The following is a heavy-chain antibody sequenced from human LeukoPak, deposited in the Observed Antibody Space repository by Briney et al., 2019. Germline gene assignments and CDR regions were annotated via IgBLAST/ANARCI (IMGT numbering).Heavy chain of an antibody. CDR3: ATAHQFSFQA. D-gene: IGHD2-2*01. V-gene: IGHV3-23*01. J-gene: IGHJ1*01. CDR2: LIWTSDTA. CDR1: GFTFRTYD. Sequence: GGSLRLSCAASGFTFRTYDMTWVRQAPGKGLQWVSLIWTSDTAFYADSVRGRVTIYRDNSAKTLYLQMNSLGVEDTAVYYCATAHQFSFQAWGQGTVVTVSS.